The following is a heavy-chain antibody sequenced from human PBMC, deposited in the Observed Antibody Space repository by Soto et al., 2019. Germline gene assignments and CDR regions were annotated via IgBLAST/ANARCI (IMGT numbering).Heavy chain of an antibody. Sequence: SETLSLTCGVSGGSFSDYYWSWIRLPPGKGLEWIGEINHSGSTNYNPSLKSRVTISVDTSKNQFSLKLSSVTAADTAVYYCARGRVGATHWNWFDPWGQGTLVTVSS. V-gene: IGHV4-34*01. CDR3: ARGRVGATHWNWFDP. CDR1: GGSFSDYY. D-gene: IGHD1-26*01. CDR2: INHSGST. J-gene: IGHJ5*02.